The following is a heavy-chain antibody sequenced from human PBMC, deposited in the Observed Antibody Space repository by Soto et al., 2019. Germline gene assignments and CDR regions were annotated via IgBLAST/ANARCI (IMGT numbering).Heavy chain of an antibody. Sequence: QVQLVESGGGVVQPGRSLRLSCAASGFTFSSYAMHWVRQAPGKGLEWVAVISYDGSNKYYADSVKGRFTISRDNSKNTLYLQMNSLRAEDTAVYYCARDPLWSGRYYYGMDVWGQGTTVTVSS. D-gene: IGHD3-3*01. CDR1: GFTFSSYA. CDR2: ISYDGSNK. J-gene: IGHJ6*02. CDR3: ARDPLWSGRYYYGMDV. V-gene: IGHV3-30-3*01.